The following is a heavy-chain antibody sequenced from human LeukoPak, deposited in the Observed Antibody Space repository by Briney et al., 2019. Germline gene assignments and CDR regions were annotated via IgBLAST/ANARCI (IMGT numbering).Heavy chain of an antibody. CDR3: ASTRIATGGVWYYYMDV. J-gene: IGHJ6*03. D-gene: IGHD6-13*01. CDR2: INHTGGT. V-gene: IGHV4-34*01. CDR1: GGSFSGYY. Sequence: PSETLSLTCAVYGGSFSGYYWGWVRQPPGKRLEWIGEINHTGGTNYNPSLKSRLTISVDTSKNQLSLELTSVTAADTAVYYCASTRIATGGVWYYYMDVWGKGTTVTVSS.